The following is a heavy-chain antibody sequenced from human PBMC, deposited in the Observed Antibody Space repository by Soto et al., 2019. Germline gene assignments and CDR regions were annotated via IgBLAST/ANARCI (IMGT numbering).Heavy chain of an antibody. CDR1: GGSISSSSYY. CDR2: IYYSGST. CDR3: ARVSSNPSRMDV. J-gene: IGHJ6*02. V-gene: IGHV4-39*01. Sequence: QLQLQESGPGLVKPSETLSLTCTVSGGSISSSSYYWGWIRQPPGKGLEWIGSIYYSGSTYYNPSLKSRVTISVDTSKNQFSLKLSSVTAADTAVYYCARVSSNPSRMDVWGQGTTVTVSS.